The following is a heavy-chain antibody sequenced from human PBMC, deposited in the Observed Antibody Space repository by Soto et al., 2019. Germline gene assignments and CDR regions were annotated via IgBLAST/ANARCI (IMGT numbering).Heavy chain of an antibody. D-gene: IGHD3-10*01. CDR1: GGPLISYA. CDR3: PRGVTGVSNSYYSYGMDV. V-gene: IGHV1-69*01. Sequence: SVKVACRASGGPLISYAVVWVRQSPGQGLEWMGGIIPIFGTANYAQKFQGRVTITADESTSTAYMELSRLRSEDTAVYYCPRGVTGVSNSYYSYGMDVWGQGTTVSISS. J-gene: IGHJ6*01. CDR2: IIPIFGTA.